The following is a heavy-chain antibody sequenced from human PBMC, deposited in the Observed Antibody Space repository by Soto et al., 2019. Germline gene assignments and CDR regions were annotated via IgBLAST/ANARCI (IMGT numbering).Heavy chain of an antibody. J-gene: IGHJ4*02. V-gene: IGHV4-34*01. D-gene: IGHD1-7*01. CDR3: ARNYPLAY. CDR1: GGSFSGYY. Sequence: SETLSLTCAVYGGSFSGYYWSWIRQPPGKGLERIGEINHSGSTNYNPSLKSRVTISIDTSKNQFSLKLSSVTAADTAVYYCARNYPLAYWGQGTLVTVSS. CDR2: INHSGST.